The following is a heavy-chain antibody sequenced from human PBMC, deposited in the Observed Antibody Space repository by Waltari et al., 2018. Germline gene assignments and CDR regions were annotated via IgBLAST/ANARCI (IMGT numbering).Heavy chain of an antibody. J-gene: IGHJ5*02. CDR2: ISHSGST. V-gene: IGHV4-34*01. CDR3: ARTWGYSPPLGWFDP. Sequence: QVQLHQWGAGLLKPSETLSLTCAVSGGPFTDYSWSGSRQSPDKGLEWIGEISHSGSTNYNPSLKSRVTMSVDTIKKQFSLKLTSVTAADTAVYFCARTWGYSPPLGWFDPWGRGTRVTVSS. D-gene: IGHD1-26*01. CDR1: GGPFTDYS.